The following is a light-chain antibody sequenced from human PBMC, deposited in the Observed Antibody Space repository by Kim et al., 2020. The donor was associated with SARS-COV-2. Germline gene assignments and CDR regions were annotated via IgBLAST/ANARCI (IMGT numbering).Light chain of an antibody. CDR3: QVWDSDTAV. Sequence: SVALGQTARITCGGNNIGSKDVHWYQQKPGQAPVLVIYRDSNRPSGIPERFSGSNSGNTATLTISRAQVGDGADYYCQVWDSDTAVFGGGTQLTVL. V-gene: IGLV3-9*01. CDR2: RDS. J-gene: IGLJ3*02. CDR1: NIGSKD.